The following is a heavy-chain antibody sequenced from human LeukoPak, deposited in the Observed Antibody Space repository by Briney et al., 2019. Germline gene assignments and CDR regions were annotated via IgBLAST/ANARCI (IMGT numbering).Heavy chain of an antibody. CDR3: ATSDFAAHFDY. J-gene: IGHJ4*02. Sequence: GGSLRLSCAASGFTFDDYAMHWVRQAPGKGLEWVSLISGDGGSTYYADSVKGRFTISRDNSKNSLYLQVNSLGTEDTALYYCATSDFAAHFDYWGQGTLVTVSS. D-gene: IGHD2/OR15-2a*01. CDR2: ISGDGGST. V-gene: IGHV3-43*02. CDR1: GFTFDDYA.